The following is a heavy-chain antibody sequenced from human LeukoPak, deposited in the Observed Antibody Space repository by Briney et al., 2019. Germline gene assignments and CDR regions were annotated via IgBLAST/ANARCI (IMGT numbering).Heavy chain of an antibody. CDR3: AKDPTYWYFDL. CDR1: GFTVSKNA. J-gene: IGHJ2*01. CDR2: MSGSGGTT. V-gene: IGHV3-23*01. Sequence: GGSLRLSCTASGFTVSKNAMNWVRQGPGKGLEWVSTMSGSGGTTYYADSVKGRFTISRDTSRNTVYLQMSSLRAEDTAVYYCAKDPTYWYFDLWGRGTLVTVSS.